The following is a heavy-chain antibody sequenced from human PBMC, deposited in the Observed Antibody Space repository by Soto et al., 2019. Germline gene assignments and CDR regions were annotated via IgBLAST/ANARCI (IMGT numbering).Heavy chain of an antibody. CDR2: INHSGST. V-gene: IGHV4-34*01. D-gene: IGHD7-27*01. CDR3: ARGSPLGTSGWFDP. Sequence: QVQLQQWGAGLLKPSETLSLTCAVYGGSFSGYYWSWIRQPPGKGLEWIGEINHSGSTNYNPSLKCRVTISVDTSKNQFSLKLRSVTAADPAVYYCARGSPLGTSGWFDPWGQGTLVTVSS. CDR1: GGSFSGYY. J-gene: IGHJ5*02.